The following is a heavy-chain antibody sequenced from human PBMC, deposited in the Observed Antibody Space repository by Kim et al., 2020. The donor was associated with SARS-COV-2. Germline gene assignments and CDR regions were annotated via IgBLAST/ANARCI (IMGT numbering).Heavy chain of an antibody. CDR2: INHSGST. CDR1: GGSFSGYY. V-gene: IGHV4-34*01. J-gene: IGHJ3*02. CDR3: ASGFGYSSSWYSAFDI. Sequence: SETLSLTCAVYGGSFSGYYWSWIRQPPGKGLEWIGEINHSGSTNYNPSLKSRVTISVDTSKNQFSLKLSSVTAADTAVYYCASGFGYSSSWYSAFDIWGQGTMVTVSS. D-gene: IGHD6-13*01.